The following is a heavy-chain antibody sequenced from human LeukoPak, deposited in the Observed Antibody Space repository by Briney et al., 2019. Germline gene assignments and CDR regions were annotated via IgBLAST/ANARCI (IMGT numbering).Heavy chain of an antibody. CDR3: ARGNFYSSSWYGFDP. D-gene: IGHD6-13*01. Sequence: PSETLSLTCGVSGGSISTSYWWSWVRQPPGKGLEWIGEIYHSGSTNYNPSLKSRATISVDTSKNQFSLKLSSVTAADTAVYYCARGNFYSSSWYGFDPWGQGTLVTVSS. CDR1: GGSISTSYW. V-gene: IGHV4-4*02. J-gene: IGHJ5*02. CDR2: IYHSGST.